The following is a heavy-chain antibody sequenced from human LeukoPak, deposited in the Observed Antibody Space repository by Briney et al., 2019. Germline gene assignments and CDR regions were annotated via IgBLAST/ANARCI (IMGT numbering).Heavy chain of an antibody. CDR3: ATTIFGVTGAFDI. CDR2: IIPIFGTA. J-gene: IGHJ3*02. Sequence: SVKVSCKASGGTFSSYAISWVRQAPGQGLEWMGGIIPIFGTANYAQKFQGRVTITTDESTSTAYMELSSLRSEDTAVYYCATTIFGVTGAFDIWGQGTMVTVSS. V-gene: IGHV1-69*05. CDR1: GGTFSSYA. D-gene: IGHD3-3*01.